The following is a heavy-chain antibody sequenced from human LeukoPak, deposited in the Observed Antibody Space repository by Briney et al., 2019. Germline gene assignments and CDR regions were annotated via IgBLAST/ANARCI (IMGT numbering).Heavy chain of an antibody. J-gene: IGHJ6*03. Sequence: SETLSLTCTVSGGSINSYYWSWIRQPAGKGLEWIGRIYSSGSTNYNPSLKSRVTMSIDTSNNQFSLRLNSVTAADTAVYYCARVRSGYSGYDSRRNYYYMDVWGKGTTVTVSS. CDR1: GGSINSYY. D-gene: IGHD5-12*01. CDR3: ARVRSGYSGYDSRRNYYYMDV. CDR2: IYSSGST. V-gene: IGHV4-4*07.